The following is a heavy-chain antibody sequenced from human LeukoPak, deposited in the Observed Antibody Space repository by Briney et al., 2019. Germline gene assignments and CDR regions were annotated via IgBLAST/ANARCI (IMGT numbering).Heavy chain of an antibody. CDR1: GFTFSDYS. Sequence: GGSLRLSCAASGFTFSDYSMNWVRQAPGKGLEWVSYINSRSTTIFYADSVKGRFTISRDNSKNTLYLQMNSLRAEDTAVYYCSNLARFTNRAFDIWGQGTLVTVSS. CDR3: SNLARFTNRAFDI. D-gene: IGHD6-6*01. J-gene: IGHJ3*02. CDR2: INSRSTTI. V-gene: IGHV3-48*01.